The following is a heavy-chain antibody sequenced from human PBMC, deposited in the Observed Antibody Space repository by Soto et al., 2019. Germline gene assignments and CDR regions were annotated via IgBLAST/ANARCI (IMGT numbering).Heavy chain of an antibody. V-gene: IGHV1-46*03. J-gene: IGHJ5*02. Sequence: VLVKGSCKASGYALTVYHMHWGRQAPGQGLEWMGIINPSGGSTSYAQKFQGRVTMTRDTSTSTVYMELSSLRSEDTAVYYCDRDWNYVGFDPWGQGTLVTVSS. CDR3: DRDWNYVGFDP. CDR2: INPSGGST. CDR1: GYALTVYH. D-gene: IGHD1-7*01.